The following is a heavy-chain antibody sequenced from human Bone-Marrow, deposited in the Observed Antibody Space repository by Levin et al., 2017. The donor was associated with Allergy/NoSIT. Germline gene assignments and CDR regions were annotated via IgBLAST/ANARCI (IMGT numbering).Heavy chain of an antibody. D-gene: IGHD5-12*01. CDR3: ARLQMATGAAFDY. J-gene: IGHJ4*02. CDR2: TSYSGDT. CDR1: GGSISSGGYY. V-gene: IGHV4-31*03. Sequence: SETLSLTCTVSGGSISSGGYYWSWIRQHPRQGLEWIGYTSYSGDTHYNPSLKSRVTLSVDTSKNQFSLKLNSVTAADTAVYYCARLQMATGAAFDYWGQGTVVTVSS.